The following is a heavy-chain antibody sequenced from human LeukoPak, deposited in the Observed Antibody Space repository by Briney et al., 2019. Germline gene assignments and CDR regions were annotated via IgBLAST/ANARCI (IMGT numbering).Heavy chain of an antibody. CDR3: AREAYYDSSGYSHDAFDI. CDR2: IYYSGST. Sequence: SETLSLTCTVSGVSISSYYWSWIRQPPGKGLEWIGYIYYSGSTNYNPSLKSRVTISVDTSKNQFSLKLSSVTAADTAVYYCAREAYYDSSGYSHDAFDIWGQGTMVTVSS. J-gene: IGHJ3*02. D-gene: IGHD3-22*01. CDR1: GVSISSYY. V-gene: IGHV4-59*01.